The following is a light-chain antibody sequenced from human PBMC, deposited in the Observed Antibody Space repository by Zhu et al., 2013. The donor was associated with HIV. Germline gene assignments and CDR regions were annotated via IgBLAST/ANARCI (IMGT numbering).Light chain of an antibody. CDR3: LQDYNYPPT. V-gene: IGKV1-6*01. CDR2: AAS. Sequence: IRLTQSPSLLSASVGDRVTITCRASQDIDRYLAWYQQTPGKAPTLLVYAASTTQSGVPSRFSGSGSGTDFTLTIRSLQPEDFATYYCLQDYNYPPTFGQGTKVEVK. CDR1: QDIDRY. J-gene: IGKJ1*01.